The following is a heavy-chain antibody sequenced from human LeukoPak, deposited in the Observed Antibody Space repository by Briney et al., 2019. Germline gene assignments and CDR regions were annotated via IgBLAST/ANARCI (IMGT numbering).Heavy chain of an antibody. CDR1: GYSFTSYW. CDR2: IYPGDSDT. J-gene: IGHJ4*02. Sequence: GESLKISCKGSGYSFTSYWIGWVRQMPGKGLEWMGIIYPGDSDTRYSPSFQGQVTISADKSISTAYLQWSSLKASDTAMYYCARITRPESYYYGSGSPLGALDYWGQGTLVTVSS. CDR3: ARITRPESYYYGSGSPLGALDY. V-gene: IGHV5-51*01. D-gene: IGHD3-10*01.